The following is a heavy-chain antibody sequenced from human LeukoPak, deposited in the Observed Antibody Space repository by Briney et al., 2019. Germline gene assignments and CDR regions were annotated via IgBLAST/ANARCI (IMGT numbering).Heavy chain of an antibody. Sequence: GGSLRLSCAASGFTFSSYAMSWVRQAPGKGLEWVSAISGSGGSTYYADSVKGRFTSSRDNSKNTLYLQMNSLRAEDTAVYYCAKVGYCSRTSCYAFDIWGQGTMVTVSS. CDR1: GFTFSSYA. J-gene: IGHJ3*02. V-gene: IGHV3-23*01. CDR2: ISGSGGST. D-gene: IGHD2-2*01. CDR3: AKVGYCSRTSCYAFDI.